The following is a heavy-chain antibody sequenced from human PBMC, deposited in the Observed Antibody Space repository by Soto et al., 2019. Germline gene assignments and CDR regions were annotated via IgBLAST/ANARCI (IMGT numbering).Heavy chain of an antibody. J-gene: IGHJ6*03. CDR3: ARQPGYSSGWYGLDYMDV. CDR1: GGSISSYY. V-gene: IGHV4-59*01. Sequence: SETLSLTCTVSGGSISSYYGRWIRQPPGKGLEWIGYIYYSGSTNYNPSLKSRVTISVDTSKNQFSLKLSSVTAADTAVYYCARQPGYSSGWYGLDYMDVWGKGTTVTVSS. D-gene: IGHD6-19*01. CDR2: IYYSGST.